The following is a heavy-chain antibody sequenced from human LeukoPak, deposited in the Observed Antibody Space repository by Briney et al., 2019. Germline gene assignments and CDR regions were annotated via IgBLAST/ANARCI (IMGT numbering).Heavy chain of an antibody. J-gene: IGHJ1*01. V-gene: IGHV1-24*01. CDR1: VYTLPELS. D-gene: IGHD6-13*01. CDR2: FDPEDGET. CDR3: ASQTCSSWYLENRYHRD. Sequence: ASVNVSCQVSVYTLPELSMHWVRQAPGKGREWMGGFDPEDGETIHAQNLQGRVTITEDTSTDTAYMELISLRSEDTAVYDCASQTCSSWYLENRYHRDWGQGTLVTVS.